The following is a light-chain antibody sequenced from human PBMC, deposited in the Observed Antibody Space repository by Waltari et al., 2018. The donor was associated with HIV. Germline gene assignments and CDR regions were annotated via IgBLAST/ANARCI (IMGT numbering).Light chain of an antibody. CDR1: SSNIGAGDD. CDR2: GNS. CDR3: QSYDSSLSVWV. J-gene: IGLJ3*02. V-gene: IGLV1-40*01. Sequence: QSVLTQPPSVSGAPGQRVTISCTGSSSNIGAGDDVHWDQQLPGTAPKRLIYGNSNRPSGVPDRFSGSKSGTSASLAITGLQAEDEADYYCQSYDSSLSVWVFGGGTKLTVL.